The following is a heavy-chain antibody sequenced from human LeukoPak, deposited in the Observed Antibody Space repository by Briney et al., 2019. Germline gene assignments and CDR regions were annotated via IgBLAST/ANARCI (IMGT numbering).Heavy chain of an antibody. J-gene: IGHJ2*01. Sequence: GGSLRLSCAASGFIFSNYAMSWVRQAPGKGLEWVSALSGSGDNTYYADSVKGRFTISGDNSKNTLYLQMNSLRAEDTALYYCARPASRGVGRYFDLWGRGSLVTVSS. CDR3: ARPASRGVGRYFDL. CDR2: LSGSGDNT. D-gene: IGHD3-10*01. V-gene: IGHV3-23*01. CDR1: GFIFSNYA.